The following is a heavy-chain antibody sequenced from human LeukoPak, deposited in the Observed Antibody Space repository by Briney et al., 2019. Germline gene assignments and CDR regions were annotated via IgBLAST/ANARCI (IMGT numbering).Heavy chain of an antibody. CDR3: AGGSCCFF. CDR1: GFTFSSYG. J-gene: IGHJ4*02. V-gene: IGHV3-30*02. Sequence: GGSLRLSCAASGFTFSSYGMHWVRQAPGKGLEGVSFIRYDGSNEYYVDSVRGRFTISRDNSKNTLYLQMNSLRAEDTAVYYCAGGSCCFFWGQGTLVTVSS. CDR2: IRYDGSNE. D-gene: IGHD2-15*01.